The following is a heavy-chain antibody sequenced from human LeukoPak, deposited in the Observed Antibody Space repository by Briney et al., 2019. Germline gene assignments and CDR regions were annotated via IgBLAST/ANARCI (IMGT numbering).Heavy chain of an antibody. CDR2: IHSGGST. J-gene: IGHJ4*02. Sequence: GGSLRPSCAASGFTVSSNYMSWVRQAPGKGLEWVALIHSGGSTYYADSVKGRFTISRDNSKNTMYLQMNSLRAEDTAVYYCARDYGSGSYYTDYWGQGTLVTVSS. V-gene: IGHV3-53*01. CDR1: GFTVSSNY. D-gene: IGHD3-10*01. CDR3: ARDYGSGSYYTDY.